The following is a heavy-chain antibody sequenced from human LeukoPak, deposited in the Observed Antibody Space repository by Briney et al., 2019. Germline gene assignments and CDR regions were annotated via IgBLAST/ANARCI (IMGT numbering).Heavy chain of an antibody. Sequence: AASVKVSCKASGDIFTESYIQWVRQAPGQGLEWAGRINPIGGGTNYAQSFEGRVTMTRDTSISTAYMELSRLTSDDTAIYYCARGTTEGDYWGQGTLVTVSS. J-gene: IGHJ4*02. D-gene: IGHD1-1*01. CDR3: ARGTTEGDY. CDR1: GDIFTESY. V-gene: IGHV1-2*06. CDR2: INPIGGGT.